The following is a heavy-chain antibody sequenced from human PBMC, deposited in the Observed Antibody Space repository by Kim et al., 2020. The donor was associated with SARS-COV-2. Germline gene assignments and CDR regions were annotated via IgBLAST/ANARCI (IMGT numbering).Heavy chain of an antibody. CDR1: GYTFTSYG. D-gene: IGHD2-15*01. V-gene: IGHV1-18*01. Sequence: ASVKVSCKASGYTFTSYGISWVRQAPGQGLEWMGWISAYNGNTNYAQKLQGRVTMTTDTSTSTAYMELRSLRSDDTAVYYCARAPYCSGGSCYSVFSYYYYYGMDVWGQGTTVTVSS. CDR2: ISAYNGNT. J-gene: IGHJ6*02. CDR3: ARAPYCSGGSCYSVFSYYYYYGMDV.